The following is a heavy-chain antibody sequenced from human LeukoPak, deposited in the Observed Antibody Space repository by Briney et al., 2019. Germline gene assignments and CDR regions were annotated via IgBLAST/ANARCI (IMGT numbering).Heavy chain of an antibody. D-gene: IGHD2-21*02. CDR3: ARRLRQNLFDP. J-gene: IGHJ5*02. CDR1: GVSISSDY. V-gene: IGHV4-59*08. Sequence: SETLSLTCTVSGVSISSDYWSRIRLPPGKGLEWIGYIYYSGSSNYKPSLKSRVTMSVDTSKSQFSLKLTSVTAADTAVYYCARRLRQNLFDPWGQGTLVTVSS. CDR2: IYYSGSS.